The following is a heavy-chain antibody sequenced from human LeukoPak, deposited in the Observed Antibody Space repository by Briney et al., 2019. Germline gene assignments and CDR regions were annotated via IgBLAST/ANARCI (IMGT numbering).Heavy chain of an antibody. CDR3: ARDLAGWFGELLPDY. V-gene: IGHV1-18*04. J-gene: IGHJ4*02. Sequence: GASVKVSCKASGYTFTSYGISWVRQAPGQGLEWMGWISAYNGNTNYAQKLQGRVTMTTDTSTSTAYMELRSLRSGDTAVYYCARDLAGWFGELLPDYWGQGTLVTVSS. CDR2: ISAYNGNT. CDR1: GYTFTSYG. D-gene: IGHD3-10*01.